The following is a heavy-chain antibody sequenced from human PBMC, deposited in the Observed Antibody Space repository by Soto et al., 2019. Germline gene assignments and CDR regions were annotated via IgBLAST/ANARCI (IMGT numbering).Heavy chain of an antibody. D-gene: IGHD3-3*01. CDR3: ARGNVGVVIPTLHPFDY. J-gene: IGHJ4*02. Sequence: EVQLLESGGGLVQPGGSLRLSCAASGFTFSSYSMNWVRQAPGKGLEWVSSISSSSSYIYYADSVKGRFTISRDNAKNSLYLQMNSLRAEDTAVYYCARGNVGVVIPTLHPFDYWGQGTLVTVSS. V-gene: IGHV3-21*01. CDR2: ISSSSSYI. CDR1: GFTFSSYS.